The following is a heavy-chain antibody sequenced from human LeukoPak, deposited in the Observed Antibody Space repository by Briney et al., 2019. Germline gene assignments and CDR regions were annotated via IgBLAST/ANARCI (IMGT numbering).Heavy chain of an antibody. Sequence: GSVTVSCKASGYTFTYHYIHLVRQAPGQGAEWMGIINPNNGKTKYAQKFQGRVTMTRDTSTSTVYMELSSLGSEDTAVYYCARESDSGKDFDCWGQGTLVTVSS. CDR3: ARESDSGKDFDC. V-gene: IGHV1-46*01. CDR2: INPNNGKT. J-gene: IGHJ4*02. D-gene: IGHD1-26*01. CDR1: GYTFTYHY.